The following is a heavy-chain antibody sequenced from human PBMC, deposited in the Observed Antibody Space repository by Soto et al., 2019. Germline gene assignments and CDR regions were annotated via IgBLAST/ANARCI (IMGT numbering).Heavy chain of an antibody. CDR1: GGSISSGDYY. V-gene: IGHV4-30-2*01. CDR3: ASGVNYYDSSGYPRSNFDY. J-gene: IGHJ4*02. CDR2: IYHSGST. Sequence: SETLSLTCTVSGGSISSGDYYWSWIRQPPGKGLEWIGYIYHSGSTYYNPSLKSRVTISVDRSKNQFSLKLSSVTAADTAVYYCASGVNYYDSSGYPRSNFDYWGQGTLVTVSS. D-gene: IGHD3-22*01.